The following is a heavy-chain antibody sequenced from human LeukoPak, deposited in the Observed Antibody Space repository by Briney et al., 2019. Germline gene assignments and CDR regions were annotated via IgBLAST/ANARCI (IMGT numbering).Heavy chain of an antibody. V-gene: IGHV3-23*01. CDR1: GFTFSSYA. D-gene: IGHD3-9*01. J-gene: IGHJ5*02. Sequence: QPGGSLRLSCAASGFTFSSYAMSWVRQAPGKGLEWVSAISGSGGSTYCADSVKGRFTISRDNSKNTLYLQMNSLRAEDTAVYYCAKDPIADYDILTGRFDPWGQGTLVTVSS. CDR3: AKDPIADYDILTGRFDP. CDR2: ISGSGGST.